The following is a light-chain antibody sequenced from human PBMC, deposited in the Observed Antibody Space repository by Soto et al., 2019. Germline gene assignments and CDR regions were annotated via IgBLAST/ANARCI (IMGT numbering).Light chain of an antibody. CDR3: SSYRGSGMEL. CDR1: SSDVGGYNY. V-gene: IGLV2-14*01. J-gene: IGLJ2*01. Sequence: QSALTQPASVSGSPGQSITVSCTGTSSDVGGYNYVSWYQQHPDKAPKLMIYEVSNRPSGVSNRFSGSKSGNTASLTISGLQAEDEADYYCSSYRGSGMELFGGGTKLTVL. CDR2: EVS.